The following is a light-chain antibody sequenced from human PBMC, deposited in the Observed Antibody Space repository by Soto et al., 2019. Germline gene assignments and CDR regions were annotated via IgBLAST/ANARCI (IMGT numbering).Light chain of an antibody. J-gene: IGKJ1*01. CDR2: GAS. V-gene: IGKV3-15*01. CDR3: QQYTNLPPWT. Sequence: EIVMTQSPATLSVSPGERATLSCRPSQSVSYNLAWYQQKPGQAPRLLIFGASTRAPGIPARFSGSGSRTEFTLTISRLQSEDFAVYYCQQYTNLPPWTFGHGTKVEIK. CDR1: QSVSYN.